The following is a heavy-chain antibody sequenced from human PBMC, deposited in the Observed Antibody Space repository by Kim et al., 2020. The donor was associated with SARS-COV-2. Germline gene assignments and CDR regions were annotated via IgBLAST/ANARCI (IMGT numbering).Heavy chain of an antibody. D-gene: IGHD4-4*01. V-gene: IGHV3-53*01. CDR2: T. CDR3: ARSVTNYAFDV. Sequence: TYYTDTVEGRFTIARDQSKTTVYLHMYSLGGEDAAVYYCARSVTNYAFDVWGQGTMVTVSS. J-gene: IGHJ3*01.